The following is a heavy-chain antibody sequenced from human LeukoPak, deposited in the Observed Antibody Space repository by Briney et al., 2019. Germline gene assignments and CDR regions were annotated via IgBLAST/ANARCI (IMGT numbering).Heavy chain of an antibody. Sequence: GGSLRLSCAASGITFSNAWMNWVRQAPGKGLEWVGRIKSKTDGGTTDYGSPVKGRFTISRDDSKDTLYLQMTSLKTEDTAVYYCATGARGSYWGQGTLVTVSS. CDR2: IKSKTDGGTT. J-gene: IGHJ4*02. V-gene: IGHV3-15*01. D-gene: IGHD3-16*01. CDR3: ATGARGSY. CDR1: GITFSNAW.